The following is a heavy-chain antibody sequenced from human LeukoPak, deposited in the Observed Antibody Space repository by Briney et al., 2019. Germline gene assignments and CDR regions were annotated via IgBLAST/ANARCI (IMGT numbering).Heavy chain of an antibody. CDR2: ISGSGGST. CDR1: GFTFSSYA. CDR3: AKVRMLDGFYPIDH. D-gene: IGHD3-3*01. V-gene: IGHV3-23*01. Sequence: PGGSLRLSCAASGFTFSSYAMSWVRQAPGKGLEWVSAISGSGGSTYYADSVKGRFTISRDNSKTTLYMQTNSLRAVDTALYYCAKVRMLDGFYPIDHCGERVLVTVSS. J-gene: IGHJ4*02.